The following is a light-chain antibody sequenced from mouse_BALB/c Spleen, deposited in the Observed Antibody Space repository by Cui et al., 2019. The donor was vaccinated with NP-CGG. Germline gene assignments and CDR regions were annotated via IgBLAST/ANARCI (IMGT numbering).Light chain of an antibody. CDR3: ALWYSNHWV. CDR1: TGAVTTSNY. V-gene: IGLV1*01. Sequence: QAVATQASALTTAPGETVTLTCRSSTGAVTTSNYANGVQEKPDHLITGLIGGTNNRAPGVPARFSGSLIGDKAALTITGAQTEDEAIYFCALWYSNHWVFGGGTKLTVL. J-gene: IGLJ1*01. CDR2: GTN.